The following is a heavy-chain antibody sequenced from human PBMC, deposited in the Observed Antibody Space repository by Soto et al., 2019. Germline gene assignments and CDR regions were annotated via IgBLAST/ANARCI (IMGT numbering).Heavy chain of an antibody. D-gene: IGHD5-18*01. Sequence: QVQLVQFGAEVKKPGASVKVSCKASGYTFTSYAMHWVRQAPGQRLEWMGWINAGNGNTKYSQKFQGRVTITRDTSANTAYMELSSLRSEDTAVYCCTTAIADDAFDIWGRGKMVTVSS. CDR3: TTAIADDAFDI. J-gene: IGHJ3*02. CDR1: GYTFTSYA. V-gene: IGHV1-3*01. CDR2: INAGNGNT.